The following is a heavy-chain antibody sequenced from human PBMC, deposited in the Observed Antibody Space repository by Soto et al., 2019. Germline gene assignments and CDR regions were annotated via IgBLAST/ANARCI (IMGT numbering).Heavy chain of an antibody. J-gene: IGHJ4*02. V-gene: IGHV3-23*01. CDR1: GFTFSSYW. D-gene: IGHD6-19*01. Sequence: GGSLRLSCAASGFTFSSYWMHWVRQAPGKGLEWVSGISGSGVSTHYADSVKGRFTISRDNSKNTLYLQMNSLRAEDTAAYYCAKEVGYSSGYGYFDYWGQGTLVTVSS. CDR2: ISGSGVST. CDR3: AKEVGYSSGYGYFDY.